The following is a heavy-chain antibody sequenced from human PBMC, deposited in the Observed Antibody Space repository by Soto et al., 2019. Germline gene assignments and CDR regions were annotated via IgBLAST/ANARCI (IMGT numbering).Heavy chain of an antibody. CDR2: IYHSGTS. J-gene: IGHJ4*02. Sequence: PSETLSLTCAVSGDSISSGGFSWSWIRQPPGKGLEWVGYIYHSGTSFYNPSLKSRVTISVDGSKNQFSLKVNSVTAADTAVYYCARGRLVPAVKFDYWGLGTLVTVSX. V-gene: IGHV4-30-2*01. CDR3: ARGRLVPAVKFDY. D-gene: IGHD2-2*01. CDR1: GDSISSGGFS.